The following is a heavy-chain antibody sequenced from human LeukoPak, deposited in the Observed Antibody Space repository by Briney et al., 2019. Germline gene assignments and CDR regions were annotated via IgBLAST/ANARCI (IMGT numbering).Heavy chain of an antibody. J-gene: IGHJ4*02. V-gene: IGHV3-7*01. Sequence: PGGSLRLSCAASGFTSSSYWMSWVRQAPGKGLEWVANIKQDGSEKYYVDSVKGRFTISRDNAKNSLYLQMNSLRAEDTAVYYCARTVGGSGYYASLFDYWGQGTPVTVSS. D-gene: IGHD3-22*01. CDR1: GFTSSSYW. CDR3: ARTVGGSGYYASLFDY. CDR2: IKQDGSEK.